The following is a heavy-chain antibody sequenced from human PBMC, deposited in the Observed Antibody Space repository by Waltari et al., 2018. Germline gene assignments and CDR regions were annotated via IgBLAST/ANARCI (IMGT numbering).Heavy chain of an antibody. CDR2: ISWNSGSI. CDR1: GFTFADYA. J-gene: IGHJ1*01. D-gene: IGHD3-22*01. Sequence: EVQLVESGGGLVQPGRSLRLSCAASGFTFADYALHWVRQAPGKGLEWVSGISWNSGSIGYADSVKGRFTISRDNAKNSLYLKMNSLRAEDTALYYCAKGGYDSSGYFYFQHWGQGTLVTVSS. CDR3: AKGGYDSSGYFYFQH. V-gene: IGHV3-9*01.